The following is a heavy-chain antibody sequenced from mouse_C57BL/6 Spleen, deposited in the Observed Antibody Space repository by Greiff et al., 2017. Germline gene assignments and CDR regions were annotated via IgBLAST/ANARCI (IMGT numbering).Heavy chain of an antibody. V-gene: IGHV1-69*01. CDR3: ASGRYGNYVYFDY. Sequence: VQLQQPGAELVMPGASVKLSCKASGYTFTSYWMHWVKQRPGQGLEWIGEIDPSDSYTNYNQKFKGKSTLTVDKSSSTAYMQLSSLTSEDSAVYYGASGRYGNYVYFDYWGQGTTLTVSS. D-gene: IGHD2-10*02. CDR1: GYTFTSYW. CDR2: IDPSDSYT. J-gene: IGHJ2*01.